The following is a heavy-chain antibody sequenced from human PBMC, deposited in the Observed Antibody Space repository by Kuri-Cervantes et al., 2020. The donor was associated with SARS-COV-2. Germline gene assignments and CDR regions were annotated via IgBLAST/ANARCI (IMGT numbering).Heavy chain of an antibody. Sequence: SETLSLTCTVSGGSISSSSYYWGWIRQPPGKGLEWIGSIYYSGSTYYNPSLKSRVTISVDTSKNQFSLKLSSVTAADTAVYYCASSSPLYCSSTSCYVGIGHNRFDPWGQGTLVTVSS. CDR1: GGSISSSSYY. D-gene: IGHD2-2*01. CDR2: IYYSGST. J-gene: IGHJ5*02. CDR3: ASSSPLYCSSTSCYVGIGHNRFDP. V-gene: IGHV4-39*01.